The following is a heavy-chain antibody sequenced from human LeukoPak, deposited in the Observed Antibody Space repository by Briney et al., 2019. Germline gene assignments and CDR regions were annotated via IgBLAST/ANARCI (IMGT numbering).Heavy chain of an antibody. J-gene: IGHJ5*02. CDR1: GGSISSYY. CDR2: IYYSGST. V-gene: IGHV4-59*01. D-gene: IGHD3-10*01. CDR3: ARDSGYYYGSGSYYYWFDP. Sequence: SETLSLTCTVSGGSISSYYWSWIRQPPGKGREGSGYIYYSGSTNCNPSLKSRVTISVDTSKNQFSLKLSSVTAADTAVYCCARDSGYYYGSGSYYYWFDPWGQGTLVTVSS.